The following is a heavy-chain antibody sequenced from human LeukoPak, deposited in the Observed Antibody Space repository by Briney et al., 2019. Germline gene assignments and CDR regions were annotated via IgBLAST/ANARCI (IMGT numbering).Heavy chain of an antibody. D-gene: IGHD5-12*01. Sequence: SETLSLTCAVYGGSLSGYYWSWIRQPPGKGLEWIGEINHSGSTNYNPSLKSRVTISVDTSKNQFSLKLSSVTAADTAVYYCARGSSRGTRLYYFDYWGQGTLVTVSS. CDR3: ARGSSRGTRLYYFDY. J-gene: IGHJ4*02. CDR2: INHSGST. V-gene: IGHV4-34*01. CDR1: GGSLSGYY.